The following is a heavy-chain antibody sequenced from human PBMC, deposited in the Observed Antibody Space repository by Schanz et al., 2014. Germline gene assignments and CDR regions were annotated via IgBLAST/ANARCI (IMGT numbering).Heavy chain of an antibody. CDR3: ARDGEAAAGRDS. CDR1: GYTFTSYY. J-gene: IGHJ4*02. Sequence: QVQLVQSGAEVKKPGASVKVSCKASGYTFTSYYMYWVRQAPGQGLEWMGIINPSGGSPSYAQKFLGRVTMTRDTSTSTVYMELSSLRSEDTAVDYCARDGEAAAGRDSWGQGTLVTVSS. V-gene: IGHV1-46*03. CDR2: INPSGGSP. D-gene: IGHD6-13*01.